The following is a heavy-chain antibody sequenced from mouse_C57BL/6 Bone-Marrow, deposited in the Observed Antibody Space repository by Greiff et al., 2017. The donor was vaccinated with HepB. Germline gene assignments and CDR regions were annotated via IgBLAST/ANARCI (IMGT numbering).Heavy chain of an antibody. CDR1: GYTFTSYW. J-gene: IGHJ4*01. CDR3: AIPLTTVVATRDAMDY. Sequence: QVQLQQPGAELVKPGASVKVSCKASGYTFTSYWMHWVKQRPGQGLEWIGRIHPSDSDTNYNQKFKGKATLTVDKSSSTAYMQLSSLTSEDSAVYYCAIPLTTVVATRDAMDYWGQGTSVTVSS. D-gene: IGHD1-1*01. CDR2: IHPSDSDT. V-gene: IGHV1-74*01.